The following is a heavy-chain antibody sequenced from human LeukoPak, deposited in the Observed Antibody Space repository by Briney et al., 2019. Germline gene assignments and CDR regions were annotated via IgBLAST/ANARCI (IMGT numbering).Heavy chain of an antibody. V-gene: IGHV1-18*01. CDR3: ARGPGARIDY. CDR2: ISAYNGNT. J-gene: IGHJ4*02. CDR1: GYTFTSYG. Sequence: ASVKVSCKASGYTFTSYGISWVRQAPGQGLEWMGWISAYNGNTNYAQKFQGRVTMTRNTSISTAYMELSSLRSEDTAVYYCARGPGARIDYWGQGTLVTVSS. D-gene: IGHD1-26*01.